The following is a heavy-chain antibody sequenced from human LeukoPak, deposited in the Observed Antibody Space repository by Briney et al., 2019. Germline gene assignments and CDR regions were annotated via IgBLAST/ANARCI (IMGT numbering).Heavy chain of an antibody. V-gene: IGHV4-61*05. Sequence: SETLSLTCTVSGGSISSSSYYWGWIRQPPGKGLEWIGYIYYSGSTNYNPSLKSRVTISVDTSKNQFSLKLSSVTAADTAVYYCAVLSDTAMVVDYWGQGTLVTVSS. J-gene: IGHJ4*02. D-gene: IGHD5-18*01. CDR3: AVLSDTAMVVDY. CDR1: GGSISSSSYY. CDR2: IYYSGST.